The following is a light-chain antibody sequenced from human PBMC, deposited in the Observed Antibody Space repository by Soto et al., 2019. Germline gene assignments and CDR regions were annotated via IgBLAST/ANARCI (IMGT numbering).Light chain of an antibody. CDR3: QHYNSYPEA. CDR1: QGISSY. Sequence: IQMTQSPSSFSLSTGDRVTITCRSIQGISSYLAWYQKKPRKDPKILIYKASTLKSGVPSRFSGSGSGTEFNLTISRLQTDDFATYACQHYNSYPEASGQGTK. J-gene: IGKJ1*01. V-gene: IGKV1-8*01. CDR2: KAS.